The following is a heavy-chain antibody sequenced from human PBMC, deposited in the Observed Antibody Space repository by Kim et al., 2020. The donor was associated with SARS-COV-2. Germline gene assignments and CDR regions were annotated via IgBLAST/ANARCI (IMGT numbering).Heavy chain of an antibody. CDR2: ISAYNGNT. D-gene: IGHD1-1*01. J-gene: IGHJ6*03. CDR3: ARDGTESGGVTLKPRYYYMDV. CDR1: GYTFTSYG. V-gene: IGHV1-18*01. Sequence: ASVKVSCKASGYTFTSYGISWVRQAPGQGLEWMGWISAYNGNTNYAQKLQGRVTMTTDTSTSTAYMELRSLRSDDTAVYYCARDGTESGGVTLKPRYYYMDVWGKGTTVTVSS.